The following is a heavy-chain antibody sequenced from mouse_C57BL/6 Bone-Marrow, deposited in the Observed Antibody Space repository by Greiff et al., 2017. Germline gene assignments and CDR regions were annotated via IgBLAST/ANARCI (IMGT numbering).Heavy chain of an antibody. CDR1: GFTFSSYA. J-gene: IGHJ4*01. CDR3: TRDLGYDGYAMDY. Sequence: EVMLVESGEGLVKPGGSLKLSCAASGFTFSSYAMSWVRQTPEKRLEWVAYISSGGDYIYYADTVKGRFTISRDNARNTLYLQMSSLKSEDAAMYYCTRDLGYDGYAMDYWGQGASVTVSS. D-gene: IGHD2-2*01. V-gene: IGHV5-9-1*02. CDR2: ISSGGDYI.